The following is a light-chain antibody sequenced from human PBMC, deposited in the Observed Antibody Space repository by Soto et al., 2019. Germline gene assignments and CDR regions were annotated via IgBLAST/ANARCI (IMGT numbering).Light chain of an antibody. V-gene: IGKV3-15*01. CDR1: QSVSGN. Sequence: EVVLTQVPATLSVSPGEGVTLSCRTSQSVSGNLAWSQQRPGQGPRLLIYGTSTRAAGVPARFSGSGSGTEFTLTITSLQSEDFAVYYCQQYNSWPRTFGQGTKV. CDR2: GTS. CDR3: QQYNSWPRT. J-gene: IGKJ1*01.